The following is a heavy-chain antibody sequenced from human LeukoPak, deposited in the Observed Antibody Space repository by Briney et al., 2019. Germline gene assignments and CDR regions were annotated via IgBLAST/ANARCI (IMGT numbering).Heavy chain of an antibody. Sequence: SETLSLTCTVSGGSISSSSYYWGWIRQSPGKGLEWIGSIYYSGSTYYNPSLKSRVTISVDTSKNQFSLKLSSVTAADTAVYYCARREVTGTIPFDPWGQGTLVTVSS. J-gene: IGHJ5*02. CDR3: ARREVTGTIPFDP. V-gene: IGHV4-39*01. CDR1: GGSISSSSYY. CDR2: IYYSGST. D-gene: IGHD1-7*01.